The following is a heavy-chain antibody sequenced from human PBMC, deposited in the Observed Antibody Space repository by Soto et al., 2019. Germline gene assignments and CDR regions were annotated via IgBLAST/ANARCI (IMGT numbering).Heavy chain of an antibody. J-gene: IGHJ4*02. V-gene: IGHV3-21*01. CDR3: ATDIVVVVAATTDY. CDR2: ISSSSYI. CDR1: GFTFSSYS. Sequence: GGSLRLSCAASGFTFSSYSMNWVRQAPGKGLEWVSSISSSSYIYYADSVKGRFTISRDNAKNSLYLQMNSLRAEDTAVYYCATDIVVVVAATTDYWGQGTLVTVSS. D-gene: IGHD2-15*01.